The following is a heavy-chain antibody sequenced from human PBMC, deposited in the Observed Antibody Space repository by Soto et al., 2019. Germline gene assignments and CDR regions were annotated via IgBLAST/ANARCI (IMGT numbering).Heavy chain of an antibody. CDR1: GYTFTSYG. V-gene: IGHV1-18*01. CDR2: ISASNGNT. Sequence: ASVKVSCKASGYTFTSYGISWVRQAPGHGLEWMGWISASNGNTNYAQTLQDRVNMTTDTSTSKAYMEVRSLISDDTAVYYCARGRQWPPTRQLYPWGQGTRVTVAS. J-gene: IGHJ5*02. D-gene: IGHD6-19*01. CDR3: ARGRQWPPTRQLYP.